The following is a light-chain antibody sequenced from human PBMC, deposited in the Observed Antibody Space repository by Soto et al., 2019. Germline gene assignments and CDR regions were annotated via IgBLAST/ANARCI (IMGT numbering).Light chain of an antibody. V-gene: IGKV3-15*01. J-gene: IGKJ4*01. CDR1: QSVNTK. Sequence: ETVITQSPATLSLSPGERATLSCGASQSVNTKLVWYQQKPGQAPRFLIYGASTRATGIPARFRGSGSGTEFTLTIDSLQSEDFAVYHCQQYNDWPPAFGGGTKVEIK. CDR2: GAS. CDR3: QQYNDWPPA.